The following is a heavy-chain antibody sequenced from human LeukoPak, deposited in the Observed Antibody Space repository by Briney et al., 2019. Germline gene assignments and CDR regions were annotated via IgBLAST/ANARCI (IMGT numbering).Heavy chain of an antibody. Sequence: PSETLSLTCAVSGGSISRSGYSWSWIRQPPGKGLEWIGYIYYTGSTYYNPSLKSRLTISLDTSKNQFSLKLSSVTAADTAVYYCARVPALPPIGYFDLWGRGTLVTVSS. CDR3: ARVPALPPIGYFDL. D-gene: IGHD1-14*01. CDR1: GGSISRSGYS. J-gene: IGHJ2*01. V-gene: IGHV4-30-4*07. CDR2: IYYTGST.